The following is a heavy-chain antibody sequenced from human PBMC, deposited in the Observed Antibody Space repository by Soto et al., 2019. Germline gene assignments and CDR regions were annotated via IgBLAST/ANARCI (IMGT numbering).Heavy chain of an antibody. V-gene: IGHV3-73*01. CDR2: IRSKANSYAT. D-gene: IGHD6-19*01. J-gene: IGHJ3*02. CDR1: GFTFSGSA. Sequence: GGSLRLSCAASGFTFSGSAMHWVRQASGKGLEWVGRIRSKANSYATAYAASVKGRFTISRDDSKNTAYLQMNSLKTEDTAVYYCATIAVPPAFDIWGQGTMVTVS. CDR3: ATIAVPPAFDI.